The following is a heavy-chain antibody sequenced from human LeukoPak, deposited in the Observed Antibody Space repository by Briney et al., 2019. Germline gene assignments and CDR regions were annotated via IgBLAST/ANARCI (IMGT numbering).Heavy chain of an antibody. CDR1: GFTFSSYG. D-gene: IGHD6-13*01. CDR2: IWYDGSNK. CDR3: ARGFDDRTIGQQLEGWFDP. J-gene: IGHJ5*02. Sequence: GGSLRLSCAASGFTFSSYGMHWVRQAPGKGLEWVAVIWYDGSNKYYADSVKGRFTISRDNSKNTLYLQMNSLRAEDTAVYYCARGFDDRTIGQQLEGWFDPWGQGTLVTVSS. V-gene: IGHV3-33*01.